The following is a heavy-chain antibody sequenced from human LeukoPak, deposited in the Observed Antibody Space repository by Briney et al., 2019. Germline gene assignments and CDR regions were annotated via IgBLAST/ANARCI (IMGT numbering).Heavy chain of an antibody. Sequence: PSETLSLTCAVYGGSFSGYYWGWIRQPPGKGLEWIGSIYYSGSTYYNPSLKSRVTISVDTSKNQFSLKLSSVTAADTAVYYCARLDYSDSSGYYYPRAPDNNDYWGQGTRSPSPQ. CDR1: GGSFSGYY. V-gene: IGHV4-39*01. CDR3: ARLDYSDSSGYYYPRAPDNNDY. D-gene: IGHD3-22*01. J-gene: IGHJ4*02. CDR2: IYYSGST.